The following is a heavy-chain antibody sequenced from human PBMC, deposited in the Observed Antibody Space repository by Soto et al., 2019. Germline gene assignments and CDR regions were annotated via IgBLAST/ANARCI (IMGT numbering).Heavy chain of an antibody. J-gene: IGHJ6*02. Sequence: QVQLQESGPGLVKPSQTLSLTCTVSGGSISSGDYYWSWIRQPPGKGLEWIGYIYYSGSTYYNPSLRSRVTTSVDPSKNQFPLKLSSVTAADTAVYYCARDRRGSGSGLGGMDVWGQGTTVTVSS. CDR3: ARDRRGSGSGLGGMDV. V-gene: IGHV4-30-4*01. D-gene: IGHD3-10*01. CDR1: GGSISSGDYY. CDR2: IYYSGST.